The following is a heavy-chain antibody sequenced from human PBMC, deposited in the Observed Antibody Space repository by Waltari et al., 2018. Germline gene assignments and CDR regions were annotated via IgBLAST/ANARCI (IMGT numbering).Heavy chain of an antibody. CDR2: ISSSSSYI. CDR1: GFTFSSYS. CDR3: ARDGSFRAFDI. Sequence: EVQLVESGGGLVKPGGSLRLSCAASGFTFSSYSMNWVRQAPGKGLEWVSSISSSSSYIYYADSVKGRFTISRDNAKNSLYLQMNSLRAEDTVVYYCARDGSFRAFDIWGQGTMVTVSS. D-gene: IGHD3-10*01. V-gene: IGHV3-21*01. J-gene: IGHJ3*02.